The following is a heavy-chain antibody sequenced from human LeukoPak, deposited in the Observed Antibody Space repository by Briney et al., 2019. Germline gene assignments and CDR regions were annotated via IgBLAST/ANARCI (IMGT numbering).Heavy chain of an antibody. J-gene: IGHJ4*02. D-gene: IGHD6-13*01. Sequence: GGSLRLSCAASGFTFSDHYMNWIRQAPGKGLEWVSYISSSGSSMYYADSVMGRFTISRDNSKNTLYLQMNSLRAEDTAVYYCAKTGYSSSWYVLNFDYWGQGTLVTVSS. CDR2: ISSSGSSM. V-gene: IGHV3-11*01. CDR3: AKTGYSSSWYVLNFDY. CDR1: GFTFSDHY.